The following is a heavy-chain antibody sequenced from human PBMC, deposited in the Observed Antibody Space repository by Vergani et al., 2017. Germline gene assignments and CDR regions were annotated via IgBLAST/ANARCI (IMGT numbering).Heavy chain of an antibody. CDR3: ARDGRYCSNTSCYTGFYYYYYMDV. CDR2: ISYDGSNK. J-gene: IGHJ6*03. Sequence: QVQLVESGGGVVQPGRSLRLSCAASGFTFSSYAMHWVRQAPGKGLEWVAVISYDGSNKYYADSVKGRFTISRDNSKNTLYLQRNSLRAEDTAVYYCARDGRYCSNTSCYTGFYYYYYMDVWGKGTTVTVSS. D-gene: IGHD2-2*02. V-gene: IGHV3-30-3*01. CDR1: GFTFSSYA.